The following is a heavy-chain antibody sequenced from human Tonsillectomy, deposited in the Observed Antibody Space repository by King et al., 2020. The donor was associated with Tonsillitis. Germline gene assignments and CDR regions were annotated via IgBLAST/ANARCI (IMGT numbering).Heavy chain of an antibody. V-gene: IGHV3-33*08. Sequence: VQLVESGGGVVQSGRSLRLSCAASGFTFSSYGMHWVRQAPGKGLEWVAVIWYDGSNKYYVDSVKGRFTISRDNSKNTLYLQMNSLRAEDTAVYYCARGAGSSWPYYYYYMDVWDKGTTVTVSS. D-gene: IGHD6-13*01. CDR2: IWYDGSNK. J-gene: IGHJ6*03. CDR3: ARGAGSSWPYYYYYMDV. CDR1: GFTFSSYG.